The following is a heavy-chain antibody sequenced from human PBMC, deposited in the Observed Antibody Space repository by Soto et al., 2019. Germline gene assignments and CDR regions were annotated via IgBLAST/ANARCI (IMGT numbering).Heavy chain of an antibody. V-gene: IGHV1-46*01. CDR2: INPSGGST. CDR1: GHTFTSYY. Sequence: ASVKVSCKASGHTFTSYYMHWVRQAPGQGLEWMGIINPSGGSTSYAQKFQGRVTMTRDTSTSTVYMELSSLRSEDTAVYYCARVRSRVSGYKYYFDYWGQGTLVTVSS. CDR3: ARVRSRVSGYKYYFDY. J-gene: IGHJ4*02. D-gene: IGHD3-3*01.